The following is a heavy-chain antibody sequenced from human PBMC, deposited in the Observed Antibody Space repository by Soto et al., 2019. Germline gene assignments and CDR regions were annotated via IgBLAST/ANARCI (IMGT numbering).Heavy chain of an antibody. CDR1: GFTFSSYA. V-gene: IGHV3-30-3*01. CDR2: ISYDGSNK. J-gene: IGHJ6*02. D-gene: IGHD2-15*01. Sequence: PGGSLRLSCAASGFTFSSYAMHWVRQAPGKGLEWVAVISYDGSNKYYADSVKGRFTISRDNSKNTLYLQMNSLRAEDTAVYYCARDQGYCSGGSCFPDYYYYGMDVWGQGTTVTVSS. CDR3: ARDQGYCSGGSCFPDYYYYGMDV.